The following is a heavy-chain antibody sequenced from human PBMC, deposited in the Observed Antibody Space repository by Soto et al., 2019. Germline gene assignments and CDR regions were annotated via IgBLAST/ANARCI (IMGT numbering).Heavy chain of an antibody. CDR3: ARYGVVAVAGYIDYYYCMDV. Sequence: QVQLVESGGGVVQPGRSLRLSCAASGFTFSSYAMHWVRQAPGKGLEWVAVISYDGSNKYYADSVKGRFTISRDNSKNTLYLQMNSLRAEDTAVYYCARYGVVAVAGYIDYYYCMDVWGQGTTVTVSS. CDR2: ISYDGSNK. V-gene: IGHV3-30-3*01. J-gene: IGHJ6*02. D-gene: IGHD6-19*01. CDR1: GFTFSSYA.